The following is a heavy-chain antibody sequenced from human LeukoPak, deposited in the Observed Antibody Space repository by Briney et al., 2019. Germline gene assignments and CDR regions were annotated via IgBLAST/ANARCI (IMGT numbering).Heavy chain of an antibody. CDR2: INPNSGGT. J-gene: IGHJ6*03. CDR3: VRSIAARPGGYYYYYMDV. D-gene: IGHD6-6*01. V-gene: IGHV1-2*02. CDR1: GYTFTGYY. Sequence: ASVKVSCKASGYTFTGYYMHWVRQAPGQGLEWMGWINPNSGGTNYAQKFQGRVTMTRDTSISTAYMELSRLRSDDTAVYYCVRSIAARPGGYYYYYMDVWGKGTTVTVSS.